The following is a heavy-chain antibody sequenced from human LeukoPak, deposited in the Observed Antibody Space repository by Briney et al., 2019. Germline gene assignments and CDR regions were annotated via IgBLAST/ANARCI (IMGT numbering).Heavy chain of an antibody. V-gene: IGHV3-7*01. J-gene: IGHJ4*02. D-gene: IGHD3-10*01. CDR3: AKDPLWFGSQSTYYFDY. CDR2: IKQDGSER. Sequence: PGGSLRLSCAASGFTFSSYWMSWVRQAPGKGLEWVANIKQDGSERNYVDSVKGRFTISRDNAKNSLFLQMNSLRAEDTAVYYCAKDPLWFGSQSTYYFDYWGQGTLVTVSS. CDR1: GFTFSSYW.